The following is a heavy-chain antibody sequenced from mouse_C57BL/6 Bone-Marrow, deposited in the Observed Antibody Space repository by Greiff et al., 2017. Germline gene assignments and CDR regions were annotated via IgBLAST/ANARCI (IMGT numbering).Heavy chain of an antibody. CDR1: GYTFTTYP. CDR2: FHPYTDDT. Sequence: QVQLQQSGAELVKPGASVKMSCKASGYTFTTYPIEWMQQNPGKSLEWIGNFHPYTDDTKYNEKFKGKVTLTVEKSSNTVYLQLSRLTSDDSAVYYCASSSTFFYYFDYWGQGTTLTVSS. V-gene: IGHV1-47*01. J-gene: IGHJ2*01. CDR3: ASSSTFFYYFDY. D-gene: IGHD5-1*01.